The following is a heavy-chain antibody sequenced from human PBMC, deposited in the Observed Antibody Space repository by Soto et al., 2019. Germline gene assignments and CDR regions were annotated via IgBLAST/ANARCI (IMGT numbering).Heavy chain of an antibody. J-gene: IGHJ6*02. CDR3: AREWSSSYYYYYGMDV. D-gene: IGHD6-6*01. V-gene: IGHV1-69*13. Sequence: SVKVSCKASGGTFSSYAISWVRQAPGQGLEWMGGIIPIFGTASYAQKFQGRVTITADESTSTAYMELSSLRSEDTAVYYCAREWSSSYYYYYGMDVWGQGTTVTVSS. CDR1: GGTFSSYA. CDR2: IIPIFGTA.